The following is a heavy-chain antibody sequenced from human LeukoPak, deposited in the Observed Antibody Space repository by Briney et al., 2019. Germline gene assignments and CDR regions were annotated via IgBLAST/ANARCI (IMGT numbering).Heavy chain of an antibody. D-gene: IGHD6-19*01. CDR1: GITFSSFA. CDR3: AREITVAGNDRRFDP. CDR2: ISHDGNIK. Sequence: PGGSLRLSCAASGITFSSFATHWVRQPPGKGLEWVAVISHDGNIKMYSDSVKGRFTIFRDDSKNTLYLQLNSLRPEDTAMYYCAREITVAGNDRRFDPWGQGTLVSVSS. V-gene: IGHV3-30-3*01. J-gene: IGHJ5*02.